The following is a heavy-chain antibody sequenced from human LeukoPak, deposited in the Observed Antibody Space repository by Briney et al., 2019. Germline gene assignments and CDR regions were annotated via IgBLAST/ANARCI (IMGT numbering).Heavy chain of an antibody. D-gene: IGHD2-15*01. V-gene: IGHV1-18*01. Sequence: ASVKVSCKASGYTLTSFSISWVRQAPGQGLEWMGWISAYNGYTDYAQKLQGRVTMTTDTSTNTAYMELRSLRSDDTAVYYCARGDCSGDSGYLPEYFQHWGQGTLVTVSS. CDR2: ISAYNGYT. CDR3: ARGDCSGDSGYLPEYFQH. CDR1: GYTLTSFS. J-gene: IGHJ1*01.